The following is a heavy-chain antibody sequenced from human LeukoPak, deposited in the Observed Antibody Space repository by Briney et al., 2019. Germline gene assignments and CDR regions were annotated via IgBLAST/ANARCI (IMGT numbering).Heavy chain of an antibody. D-gene: IGHD2-2*01. CDR3: ARGQGVVVPAAGYYFDY. Sequence: ASVKVSCKASGYTFTSYGISWVRQAPGQGLEWIGWISAYNGNTNYAQKLQGRVTMTTDTSTSTAYMELRSLRSDDTAVYYCARGQGVVVPAAGYYFDYWGQGTLVTVSS. J-gene: IGHJ4*02. CDR1: GYTFTSYG. V-gene: IGHV1-18*01. CDR2: ISAYNGNT.